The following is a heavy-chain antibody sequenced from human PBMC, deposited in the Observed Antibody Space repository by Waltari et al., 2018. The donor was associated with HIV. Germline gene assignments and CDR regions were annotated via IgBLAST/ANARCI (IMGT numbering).Heavy chain of an antibody. CDR3: ARVKAYYYDNSGFYFFDY. CDR1: GASIRDHF. J-gene: IGHJ4*02. D-gene: IGHD3-22*01. CDR2: VHYTGTT. V-gene: IGHV4-59*11. Sequence: QVHLQESGPGLVKPSETLSLTCSVSGASIRDHFWRCIRQTPGKGLEWIGNVHYTGTTKYNPSLMSRVAISVDTSQAQFSLRLNSVTAADTAVYYCARVKAYYYDNSGFYFFDYWGRGSLVTVSS.